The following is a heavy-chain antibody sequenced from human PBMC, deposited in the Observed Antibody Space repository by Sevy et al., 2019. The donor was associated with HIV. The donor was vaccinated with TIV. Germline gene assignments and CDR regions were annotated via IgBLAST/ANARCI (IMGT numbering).Heavy chain of an antibody. Sequence: GGSLRLSCAASGFTFSGSAMHWVRQASGKGLEWVGRIRSKANSYATAYAASVKGRFTISRDDSKNMAYLQMNSLKTEDTAVYYCTRRSNYYDSSGYLTYYFDYWGQGTLVTVS. J-gene: IGHJ4*02. CDR3: TRRSNYYDSSGYLTYYFDY. CDR2: IRSKANSYAT. D-gene: IGHD3-22*01. CDR1: GFTFSGSA. V-gene: IGHV3-73*01.